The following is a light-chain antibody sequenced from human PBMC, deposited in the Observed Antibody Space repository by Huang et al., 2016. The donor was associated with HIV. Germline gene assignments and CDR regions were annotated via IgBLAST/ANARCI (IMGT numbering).Light chain of an antibody. V-gene: IGKV3-15*01. Sequence: ETVMTQSPAILSVSPGESATLSCRASQSVKSNLAWYQQRPGQPPRLLICAASTRATGVPPRFSGSGSETAFTLTISDLQSEDFALYFCQHYDNWPPRYTFGQGTKLDIK. CDR3: QHYDNWPPRYT. CDR1: QSVKSN. J-gene: IGKJ2*01. CDR2: AAS.